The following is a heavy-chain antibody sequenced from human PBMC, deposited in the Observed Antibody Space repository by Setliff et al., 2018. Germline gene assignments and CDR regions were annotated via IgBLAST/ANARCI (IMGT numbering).Heavy chain of an antibody. CDR1: GGSISSSNW. V-gene: IGHV4-4*02. CDR3: ARTGTYRYFDY. D-gene: IGHD1-1*01. J-gene: IGHJ4*02. CDR2: IYHSGST. Sequence: SETLSLTCAVSGGSISSSNWWSWVRQPPGKGLEWIGEIYHSGSTNYNPSLKSRVTISVDKSKNQFSLKLRSVTAADTAVYYCARTGTYRYFDYWGQGALVTVSS.